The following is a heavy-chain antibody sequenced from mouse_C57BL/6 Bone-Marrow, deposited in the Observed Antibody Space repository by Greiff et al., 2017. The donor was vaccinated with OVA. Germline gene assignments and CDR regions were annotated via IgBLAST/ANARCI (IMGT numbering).Heavy chain of an antibody. J-gene: IGHJ3*01. CDR2: IDPETGGT. D-gene: IGHD2-5*01. Sequence: VQLQQSGAELVRPGASVTLSCKASGYTFTDYEMHWVKQTPVHGLEWIGAIDPETGGTAYNQQFKGKAILTADKSSIPAYRELRILTSEDSAFYYCTRGGIYSNSAWFAYWGQGTLVTVSA. CDR1: GYTFTDYE. V-gene: IGHV1-15*01. CDR3: TRGGIYSNSAWFAY.